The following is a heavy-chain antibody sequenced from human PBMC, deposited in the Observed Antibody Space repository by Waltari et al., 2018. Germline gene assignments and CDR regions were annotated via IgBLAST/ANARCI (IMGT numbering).Heavy chain of an antibody. D-gene: IGHD6-13*01. CDR1: GGSFSGYY. CDR3: ARVSPYSSSWYVGAYYFDY. J-gene: IGHJ4*02. V-gene: IGHV4-34*01. CDR2: INHSGST. Sequence: QVQLQQWGAGLLKPSETLSLTCAADGGSFSGYYWSWIRQPPGQGLEWIGEINHSGSTNYNPSLKSRVTISVDTSKNQFSLKLSSVTAADTAVYYCARVSPYSSSWYVGAYYFDYWGQGTLVTVSS.